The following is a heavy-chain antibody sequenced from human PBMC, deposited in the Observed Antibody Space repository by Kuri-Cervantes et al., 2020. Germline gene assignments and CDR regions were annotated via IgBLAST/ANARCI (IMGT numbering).Heavy chain of an antibody. Sequence: SGPTQVKPPQTLTLPCTFSGYSLSTSGVGVGWIRQPPGKALEWLALIYWDDDKRYSPSLKSRLTITKDTSKNQVVLTMTNMDPVDTATYYCAHAIRQQLVSYTYYSGMDVWGQGTTVTVSS. CDR2: IYWDDDK. V-gene: IGHV2-5*02. J-gene: IGHJ6*02. D-gene: IGHD6-13*01. CDR1: GYSLSTSGVG. CDR3: AHAIRQQLVSYTYYSGMDV.